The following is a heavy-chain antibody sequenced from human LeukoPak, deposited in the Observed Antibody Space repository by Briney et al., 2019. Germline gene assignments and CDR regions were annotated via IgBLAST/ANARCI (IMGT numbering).Heavy chain of an antibody. CDR3: AKGMVRGVIPGY. CDR2: ISGGAGIT. Sequence: GGSLRLSCAASGFTFSAYAMTWVRQAPGKGLEWVSTISGGAGITYYADSVKGRFTISRDNSKNTLYLQMNSLRAEDTAVYYCAKGMVRGVIPGYWGQGTLVTVSS. V-gene: IGHV3-23*01. J-gene: IGHJ4*02. D-gene: IGHD3-10*01. CDR1: GFTFSAYA.